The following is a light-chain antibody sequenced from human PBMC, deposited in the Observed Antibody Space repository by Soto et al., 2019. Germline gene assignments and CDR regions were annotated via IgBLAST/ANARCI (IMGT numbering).Light chain of an antibody. CDR3: QKYYFAPLT. CDR1: HDIGHY. CDR2: AAS. Sequence: DIQLTQSPSSLSASVGDRITITCRPIHDIGHYLAWYQHQPGKAPKLLIYAASTLQSGVPTRFSGSGSGTDFKLTISSLLPEDAATYYCQKYYFAPLTFGGGTKV. V-gene: IGKV1-27*01. J-gene: IGKJ4*01.